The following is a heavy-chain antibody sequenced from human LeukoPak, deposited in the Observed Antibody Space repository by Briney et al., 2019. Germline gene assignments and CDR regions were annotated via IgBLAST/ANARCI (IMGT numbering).Heavy chain of an antibody. CDR1: GGSISSYY. CDR2: IYYSGGT. J-gene: IGHJ3*02. D-gene: IGHD4/OR15-4a*01. Sequence: PSETLSLTCTVSGGSISSYYWSWIRQPPGKGLEWIGYIYYSGGTNYNPSLKSRVTISVDTSKNQFSLKLSSVTAADTAVYYCARGADYSDAFDIWGQGTMVTVSS. CDR3: ARGADYSDAFDI. V-gene: IGHV4-59*01.